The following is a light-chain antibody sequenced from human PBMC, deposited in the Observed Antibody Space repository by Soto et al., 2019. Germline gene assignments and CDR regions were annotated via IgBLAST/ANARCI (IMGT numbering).Light chain of an antibody. V-gene: IGLV2-8*01. CDR1: SSDIGGYNY. Sequence: QSALTQPPSASGSPGQSVTISCTGTSSDIGGYNYVSWYQQHPGKAPKLIIDEVSKRPSGVPDRFSGSKSGNTASLTVSGLQGEDEAEYYCSSYAGTNNYVFGAGTKLTVL. CDR3: SSYAGTNNYV. J-gene: IGLJ1*01. CDR2: EVS.